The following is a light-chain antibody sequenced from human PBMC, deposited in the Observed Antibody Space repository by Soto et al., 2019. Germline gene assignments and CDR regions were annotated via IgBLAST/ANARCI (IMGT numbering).Light chain of an antibody. CDR3: QQFDDLPLT. V-gene: IGKV1-33*01. J-gene: IGKJ4*01. CDR1: HDIKKY. CDR2: DAS. Sequence: DIQMTQSPSSLSASVGDRVTITCQASHDIKKYLNWYQQKAHKVPKLLIHDASTLATGVPSRFTGSGSGTDFTLTINSLQPEDVATYYCQQFDDLPLTCGGGTKVYI.